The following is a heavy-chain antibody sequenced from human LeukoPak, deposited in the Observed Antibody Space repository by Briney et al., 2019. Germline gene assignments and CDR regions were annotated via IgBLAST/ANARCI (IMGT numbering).Heavy chain of an antibody. CDR2: ISPSGGST. J-gene: IGHJ6*02. V-gene: IGHV1-46*01. Sequence: ASVKVSCKASGYTFTSHYIHWVRQAPGQGLEWMGIISPSGGSTTYAQKFQGRVTMTRDTSTSTVYMDLSSLRSDDTAVYYCTYGDYGSMDVWGQGTTVTVSS. D-gene: IGHD4-17*01. CDR3: TYGDYGSMDV. CDR1: GYTFTSHY.